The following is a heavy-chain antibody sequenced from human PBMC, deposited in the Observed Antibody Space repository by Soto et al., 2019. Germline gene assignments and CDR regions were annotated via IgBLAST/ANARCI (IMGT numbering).Heavy chain of an antibody. CDR1: GGSISTVDYW. D-gene: IGHD7-27*01. V-gene: IGHV4-30-4*01. Sequence: QVQLQESGPGLVKPSQTLSLTCTVSGGSISTVDYWWSWIRQSPDMGLEWIGHIYDGGRTYNNPYLESRVTMSVDTSTSQLSLTLSCVSAADTAVYYCARGPSGDKVDSWGQGTLVTVSS. J-gene: IGHJ4*02. CDR3: ARGPSGDKVDS. CDR2: IYDGGRT.